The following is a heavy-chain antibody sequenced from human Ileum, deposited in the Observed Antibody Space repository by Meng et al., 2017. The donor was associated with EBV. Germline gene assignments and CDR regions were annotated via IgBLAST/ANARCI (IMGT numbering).Heavy chain of an antibody. J-gene: IGHJ4*02. CDR1: GGSVSSSSYY. D-gene: IGHD5-18*01. Sequence: VRPQGTGHGLVQPSRTRSPPCTVSGGSVSSSSYYWSWIRQPPGKGLEWIGYIYYSGTTNYNPSLESRVTISVDTSKNQFSLKLRSVAASDTAVYYCARGWDTAMDSGWGQGTLVTVSS. V-gene: IGHV4-61*01. CDR3: ARGWDTAMDSG. CDR2: IYYSGTT.